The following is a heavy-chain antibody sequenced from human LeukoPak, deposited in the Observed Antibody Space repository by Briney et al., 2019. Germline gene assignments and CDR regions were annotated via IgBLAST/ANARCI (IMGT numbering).Heavy chain of an antibody. CDR1: GASMSNYY. V-gene: IGHV4-39*07. J-gene: IGHJ4*02. D-gene: IGHD6-19*01. Sequence: SETLPLTCNVSGASMSNYYWVWIRQPPGKGLEWIGSIYHSGTTYSGSTYYNPSLKSRVTISLDTSKNQFSLKVGSMTAADTAVYYCARGTLYSGWSYYLDYWGQGTLVTVSS. CDR3: ARGTLYSGWSYYLDY. CDR2: IYHSGTTYSGST.